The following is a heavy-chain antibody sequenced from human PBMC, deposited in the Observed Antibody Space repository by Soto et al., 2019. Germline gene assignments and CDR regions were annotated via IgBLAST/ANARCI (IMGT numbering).Heavy chain of an antibody. CDR2: IIPIFGTA. D-gene: IGHD2-2*01. Sequence: VKVSCKASGGTFSSYAISWVRHSLGQGLEWMGGIIPIFGTANYAQKFKGRVTITADESTSTAYMELSSLRSEDTAVYYCARAVVQDAKLNWFDPWGKGTLVTVSS. V-gene: IGHV1-69*13. CDR3: ARAVVQDAKLNWFDP. CDR1: GGTFSSYA. J-gene: IGHJ5*02.